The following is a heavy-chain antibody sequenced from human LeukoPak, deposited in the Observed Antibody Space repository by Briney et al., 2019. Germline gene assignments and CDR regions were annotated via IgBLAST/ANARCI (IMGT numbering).Heavy chain of an antibody. Sequence: GASVKVSCKASGYTFTSYGISWVRQAPGQGLEWMGWISAYNGNTNYAQKLQGRVTMTTDTSTSTAYMELSSLRSEDTAVYYCATGILTGYYGYWGQGTLVTVSS. D-gene: IGHD3-9*01. J-gene: IGHJ4*02. CDR1: GYTFTSYG. CDR3: ATGILTGYYGY. CDR2: ISAYNGNT. V-gene: IGHV1-18*04.